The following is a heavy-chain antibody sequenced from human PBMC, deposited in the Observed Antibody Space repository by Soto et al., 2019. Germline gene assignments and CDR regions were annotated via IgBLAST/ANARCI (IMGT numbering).Heavy chain of an antibody. Sequence: GGSVRLSCAASGFPFTNAWINWVRQVPGKGLEWVGRVKSKADGGSGDYAAPVKGRFVVSRDDSKDIVYLQMNSLKIEDTGVYYCTTDSRTTLPEIRFDYWGHGTQVTVSS. CDR3: TTDSRTTLPEIRFDY. CDR2: VKSKADGGSG. J-gene: IGHJ4*01. CDR1: GFPFTNAW. D-gene: IGHD1-26*01. V-gene: IGHV3-15*07.